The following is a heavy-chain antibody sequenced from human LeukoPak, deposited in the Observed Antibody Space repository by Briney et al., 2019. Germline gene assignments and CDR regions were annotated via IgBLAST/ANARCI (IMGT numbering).Heavy chain of an antibody. CDR2: ISPSGTDI. CDR3: ARDRRSGALAIYYFDY. Sequence: GGSLRLSCAASGFTFSSYEMNWVRQAPGKGLEWVSYISPSGTDISYADSVKGRFTISRDNAKNSLYLQMNSLRAEDTAVYYCARDRRSGALAIYYFDYWGQGTLVTVSS. D-gene: IGHD2-15*01. J-gene: IGHJ4*02. CDR1: GFTFSSYE. V-gene: IGHV3-48*03.